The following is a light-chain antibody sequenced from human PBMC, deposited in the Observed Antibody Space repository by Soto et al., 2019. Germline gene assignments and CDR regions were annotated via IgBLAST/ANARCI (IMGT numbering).Light chain of an antibody. Sequence: QSALTQPASVSGSPGQSSTISCTGTSSDVGGYKYVSWYQPHPGKAPKLMIYEVTTRPSGVSNRFSGSKSVNTASLTISGLQAEDEAHYYCSSYTSSSTWVFGGGTKVTVI. CDR1: SSDVGGYKY. J-gene: IGLJ3*02. CDR3: SSYTSSSTWV. CDR2: EVT. V-gene: IGLV2-14*01.